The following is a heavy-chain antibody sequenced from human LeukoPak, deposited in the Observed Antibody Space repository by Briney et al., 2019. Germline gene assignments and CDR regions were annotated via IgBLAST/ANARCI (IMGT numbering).Heavy chain of an antibody. CDR3: ARDRGPYSSSPLDY. D-gene: IGHD6-6*01. Sequence: PSGTLSLTCAVSGGSISSSNWWSWVRQPPGKGLEWIGEIYHSGSTNYNPSLKSRVTISVDKSKNQFSLKLSSVTAADTAVYYCARDRGPYSSSPLDYWGQGTLVTVSS. CDR1: GGSISSSNW. CDR2: IYHSGST. V-gene: IGHV4-4*02. J-gene: IGHJ4*02.